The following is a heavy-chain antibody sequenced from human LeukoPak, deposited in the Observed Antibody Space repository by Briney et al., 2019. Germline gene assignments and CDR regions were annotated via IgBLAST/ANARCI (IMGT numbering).Heavy chain of an antibody. CDR1: GGTFSSYA. J-gene: IGHJ6*03. Sequence: ASVKVSCKASGGTFSSYAISWVRQAPGQGLEWMGGIIPIFGTANYAQKFQGRVTITADESTSTAYMELSSLRSEDTAVYYCASPRATDTAMVGPEGYYYYMDVWGKGTTVTVSS. CDR2: IIPIFGTA. V-gene: IGHV1-69*13. CDR3: ASPRATDTAMVGPEGYYYYMDV. D-gene: IGHD5-18*01.